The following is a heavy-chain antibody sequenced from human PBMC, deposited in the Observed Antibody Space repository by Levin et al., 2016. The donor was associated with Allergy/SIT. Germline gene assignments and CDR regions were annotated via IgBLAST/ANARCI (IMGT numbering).Heavy chain of an antibody. CDR2: INSDGSST. D-gene: IGHD3-3*01. J-gene: IGHJ4*02. V-gene: IGHV3-74*01. CDR1: GFTFSNYW. Sequence: GESLKISCAASGFTFSNYWMHWVRQAPGKGLVWVSRINSDGSSTSYADSVKGRFTLSRDSAKNTLYLQMNSLRAEDTAVYYCARGDFWSGYRTLYYFDYWGQGTLVTVSS. CDR3: ARGDFWSGYRTLYYFDY.